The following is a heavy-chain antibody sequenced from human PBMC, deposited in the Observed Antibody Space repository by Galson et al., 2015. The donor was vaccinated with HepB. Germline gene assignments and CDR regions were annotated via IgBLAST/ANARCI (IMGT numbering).Heavy chain of an antibody. CDR3: VRLGRSSSPVTY. Sequence: QSGAEVKKPGESLKISCKASGYNFTTYWIGWVRQMPGKGLARMGIIYPGDSHNRYSPSFQGQVTISADNSISTAYLQWSSLKASDTAMYYCVRLGRSSSPVTYWGQGTLVTVSS. V-gene: IGHV5-51*01. D-gene: IGHD2-2*01. J-gene: IGHJ4*02. CDR2: IYPGDSHN. CDR1: GYNFTTYW.